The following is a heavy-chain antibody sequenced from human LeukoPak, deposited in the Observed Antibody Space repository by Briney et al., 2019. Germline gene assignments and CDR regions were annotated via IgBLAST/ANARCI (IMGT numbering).Heavy chain of an antibody. V-gene: IGHV3-30*18. Sequence: PGRSLRLSCAASGFTFSSYGMHWVRQAPGKGLEWVAVISYDGSNKYYADSVKGRFTISRDNSKNTLYLQMNSLRAEDTAVYYCAKDDTTMVRGVIVGVDVWGQGTTVTVSS. CDR3: AKDDTTMVRGVIVGVDV. CDR1: GFTFSSYG. CDR2: ISYDGSNK. J-gene: IGHJ6*02. D-gene: IGHD3-10*01.